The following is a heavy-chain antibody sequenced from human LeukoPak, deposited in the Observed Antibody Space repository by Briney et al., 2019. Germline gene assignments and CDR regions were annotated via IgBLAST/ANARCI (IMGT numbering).Heavy chain of an antibody. CDR1: GFTVSSNY. D-gene: IGHD6-19*01. J-gene: IGHJ1*01. V-gene: IGHV3-53*01. Sequence: GSLRLSCAASGFTVSSNYMSWVRQAPGKGLEWVSVIYSGGSTYYADSVKGRFTISRDNSKNTLYLQMNSLRAEDTAVYYCARLEVAVGSEYFHHWGQGTLVTVSS. CDR2: IYSGGST. CDR3: ARLEVAVGSEYFHH.